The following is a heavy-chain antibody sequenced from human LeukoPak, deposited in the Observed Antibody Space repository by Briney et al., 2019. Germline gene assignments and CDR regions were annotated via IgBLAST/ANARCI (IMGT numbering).Heavy chain of an antibody. Sequence: PSETLSLTCAVYGGSFSGYYWSWIRQPPGKGLEWIGEINHSGSTNYNPSLKSRVTISVDTSKNQFSLKLSSVTAADTAVYYCARHEWGLKSWFDPWGQGTLVTVSS. CDR2: INHSGST. D-gene: IGHD2-21*01. CDR1: GGSFSGYY. CDR3: ARHEWGLKSWFDP. V-gene: IGHV4-34*01. J-gene: IGHJ5*02.